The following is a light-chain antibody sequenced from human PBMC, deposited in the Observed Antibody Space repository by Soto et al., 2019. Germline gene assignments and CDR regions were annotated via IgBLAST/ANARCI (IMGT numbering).Light chain of an antibody. Sequence: QSVLTQPPSASGTPGQRVTISCSGSSSNIGSNYVYWYQQLPGTAPKLLIYRNNQRPSGVPVPDSGSKSDTAASLAISGLRSEDEDEYYCAAWDDSLSGPVVFGGGTKVTVL. J-gene: IGLJ2*01. V-gene: IGLV1-47*01. CDR1: SSNIGSNY. CDR2: RNN. CDR3: AAWDDSLSGPVV.